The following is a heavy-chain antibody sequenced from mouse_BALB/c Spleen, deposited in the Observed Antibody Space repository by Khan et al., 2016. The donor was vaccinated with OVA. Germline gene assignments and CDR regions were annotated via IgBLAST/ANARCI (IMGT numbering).Heavy chain of an antibody. CDR1: GYSITSGYY. D-gene: IGHD1-1*02. J-gene: IGHJ3*01. CDR2: ISYNGSK. CDR3: ARGWWGFAY. V-gene: IGHV3-6*02. Sequence: EVKLLESGPGLVKPSQSLSLTCSVTGYSITSGYYWNWIRQFPGNKLEWMGYISYNGSKNYNPSLKNRISITRDTSKNQFFLKLNSVTTEDTATYYCARGWWGFAYWGQGALVTVSA.